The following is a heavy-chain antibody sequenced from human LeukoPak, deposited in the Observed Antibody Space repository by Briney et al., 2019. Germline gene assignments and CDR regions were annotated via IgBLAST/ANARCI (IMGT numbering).Heavy chain of an antibody. CDR3: ASEGSTSCDV. V-gene: IGHV1-69*01. CDR2: IIPIFGTA. D-gene: IGHD2-2*01. J-gene: IGHJ6*04. Sequence: ASVKVSCKASGGTFSSYAISWVRQAPGQGLEWMGGIIPIFGTANYAQKFQGRVTITADESTSAAYMELSSLRSEDTAVYYCASEGSTSCDVWGKGTTVTVSS. CDR1: GGTFSSYA.